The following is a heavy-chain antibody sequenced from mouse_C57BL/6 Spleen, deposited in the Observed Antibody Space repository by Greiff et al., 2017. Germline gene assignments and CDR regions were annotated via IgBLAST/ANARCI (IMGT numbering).Heavy chain of an antibody. V-gene: IGHV14-1*01. CDR3: TTDGYRFAY. CDR2: IDPEDGDT. J-gene: IGHJ3*01. CDR1: GFNIEDYY. D-gene: IGHD2-3*01. Sequence: EVQLQESGAELVRPGASVKLSCTASGFNIEDYYMHWVKPRPEQGLVWSGRIDPEDGDTAYVPKFQGKATMTADTSSNTAYLQLSSLTSEDTAVYYFTTDGYRFAYRGQRTLVTVYA.